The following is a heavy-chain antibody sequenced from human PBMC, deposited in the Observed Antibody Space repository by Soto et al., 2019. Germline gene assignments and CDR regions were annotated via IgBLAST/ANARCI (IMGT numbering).Heavy chain of an antibody. V-gene: IGHV1-2*02. Sequence: ASVTVSCKTSGYTFSAYYVHWARLAPGRGFQWLGWINPSNEITAFSQFFQGRVTMTRDTSTNTVHMELNSLTSDDTAVYYCMRGGWGDSPIDYWGQGTQVTVSS. CDR3: MRGGWGDSPIDY. CDR1: GYTFSAYY. CDR2: INPSNEIT. J-gene: IGHJ4*02. D-gene: IGHD2-15*01.